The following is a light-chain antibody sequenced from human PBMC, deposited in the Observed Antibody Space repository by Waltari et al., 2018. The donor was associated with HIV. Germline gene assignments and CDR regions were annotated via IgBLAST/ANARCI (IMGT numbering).Light chain of an antibody. V-gene: IGLV2-8*01. CDR2: DVI. CDR3: SSHAGSKVV. Sequence: QSALTQPPSASGSPGQSVTLSCTGTSSHGGGYNYVPWHQQHPGKAPKLMIDDVIKRPSGVPDRFSGSKSGNTASLTVSGLQPEDEADYYCSSHAGSKVVFGGGTRLTVL. J-gene: IGLJ2*01. CDR1: SSHGGGYNY.